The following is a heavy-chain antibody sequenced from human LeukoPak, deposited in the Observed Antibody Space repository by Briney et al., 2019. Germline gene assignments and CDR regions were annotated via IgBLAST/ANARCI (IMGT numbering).Heavy chain of an antibody. Sequence: GASVKVSCKASGYTFTGYYMHWVRQAPGQGLEYMGWIDPHSGDTNYAQKFQGRVTVTRDTSISTAFMEVKRLRSGDTAVYFCARRSGSSFFDYWGQGTLVTVSS. CDR2: IDPHSGDT. J-gene: IGHJ4*02. D-gene: IGHD3-10*01. CDR1: GYTFTGYY. CDR3: ARRSGSSFFDY. V-gene: IGHV1-2*02.